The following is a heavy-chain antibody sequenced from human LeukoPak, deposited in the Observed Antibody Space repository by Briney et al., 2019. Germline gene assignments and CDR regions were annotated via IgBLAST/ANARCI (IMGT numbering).Heavy chain of an antibody. D-gene: IGHD4-17*01. Sequence: GGSLRLSCAASGFTFSSYSMNWVRQAPGKGLEWVSYISISSSPIYYADSVKGRFTISRDNAKNSLYLQMNSLRAEDTAVYYCARDDGDYAHPVDYWGQGTLVTVSS. V-gene: IGHV3-48*04. CDR2: ISISSSPI. CDR3: ARDDGDYAHPVDY. J-gene: IGHJ4*02. CDR1: GFTFSSYS.